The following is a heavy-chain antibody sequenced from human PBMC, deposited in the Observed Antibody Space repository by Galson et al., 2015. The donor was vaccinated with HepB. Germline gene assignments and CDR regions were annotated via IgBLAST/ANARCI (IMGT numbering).Heavy chain of an antibody. CDR1: GGSISSYY. D-gene: IGHD3-10*01. Sequence: ETLSLTCTVSGGSISSYYWSWIRQPPGKGLEWIGYIYYSGSTNYNPSLKSRVTISVDTSKNQFSLKLSSVTAADTAVYYCARLRELWFGELYLPHYFDYWGQGTLVTVSS. V-gene: IGHV4-59*08. CDR3: ARLRELWFGELYLPHYFDY. J-gene: IGHJ4*02. CDR2: IYYSGST.